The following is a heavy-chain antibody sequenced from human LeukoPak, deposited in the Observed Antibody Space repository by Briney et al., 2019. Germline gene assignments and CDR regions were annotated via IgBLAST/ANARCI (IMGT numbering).Heavy chain of an antibody. J-gene: IGHJ3*02. CDR1: GGSISSYY. V-gene: IGHV4-59*01. CDR3: ARDGPYYYDSSGYGAFDI. CDR2: IYYSGST. D-gene: IGHD3-22*01. Sequence: PSETLSLTCTVSGGSISSYYWSWIRQPPRKGLEWIGYIYYSGSTNYNPSLKSRVTISVDTSKNQFSLKLSSVTAADTAVYYCARDGPYYYDSSGYGAFDIWGQGTMVTVSS.